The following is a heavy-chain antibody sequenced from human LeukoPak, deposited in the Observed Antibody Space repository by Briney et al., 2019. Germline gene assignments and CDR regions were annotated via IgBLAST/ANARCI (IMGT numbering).Heavy chain of an antibody. CDR2: IYHSGST. CDR3: ASTAMVRGVYYFDY. CDR1: GGSFSGYY. J-gene: IGHJ4*02. D-gene: IGHD3-10*01. Sequence: SETLSLTCAVYGGSFSGYYWSWIRQPPGKGLEWIGEIYHSGSTNYNPSLKSRVTISVDKSKNQFSLKLSSVTAADTAVYYCASTAMVRGVYYFDYWGQGTLVTVSS. V-gene: IGHV4-34*01.